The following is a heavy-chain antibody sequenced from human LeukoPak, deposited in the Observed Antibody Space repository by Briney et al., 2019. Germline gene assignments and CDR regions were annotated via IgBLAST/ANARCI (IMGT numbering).Heavy chain of an antibody. CDR3: ARAGLHRLSHDY. D-gene: IGHD3/OR15-3a*01. Sequence: ASVTVSCKASGYIFNGYGMIWVRQAPGQGLQYMGWINTNTGNPTYAQDFTGRFVFSLDTSVSTAFLQISSLKSEDTAIYFCARAGLHRLSHDYWGQGTLVSVSS. CDR2: INTNTGNP. CDR1: GYIFNGYG. J-gene: IGHJ4*02. V-gene: IGHV7-4-1*02.